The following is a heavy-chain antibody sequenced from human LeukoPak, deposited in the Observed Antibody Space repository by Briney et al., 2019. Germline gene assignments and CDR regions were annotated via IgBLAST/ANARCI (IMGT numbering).Heavy chain of an antibody. Sequence: PSETLSLTCTVSGGSISSGSYYWGWIRQPPGKGLEWIGSIYYSGSTYYNPSLKSRVTISVDTSKNQFSLKLSSVTAADTAVYYCAREKSDLPALYYMDVWGKGTTVTVSS. J-gene: IGHJ6*03. D-gene: IGHD3-3*01. V-gene: IGHV4-39*07. CDR1: GGSISSGSYY. CDR3: AREKSDLPALYYMDV. CDR2: IYYSGST.